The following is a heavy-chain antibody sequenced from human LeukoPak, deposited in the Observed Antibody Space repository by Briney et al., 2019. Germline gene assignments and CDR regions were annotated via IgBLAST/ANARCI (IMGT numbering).Heavy chain of an antibody. J-gene: IGHJ4*02. V-gene: IGHV3-30-3*01. Sequence: GGSLRLSCAASGFTFSSYAMHWVRQAPGKGLEWVAVISYDGSNKYYADSVKGRFTISGDNSKNTLYLQMNSLRAEDTAVYYCAGPAGYFDYWGQGTLVTVSS. D-gene: IGHD6-13*01. CDR2: ISYDGSNK. CDR3: AGPAGYFDY. CDR1: GFTFSSYA.